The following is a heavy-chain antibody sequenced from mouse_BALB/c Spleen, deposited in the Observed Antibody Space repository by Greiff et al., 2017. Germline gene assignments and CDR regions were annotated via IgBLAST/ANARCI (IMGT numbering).Heavy chain of an antibody. J-gene: IGHJ1*01. Sequence: QVQLQQSGPELVRPGVSVKISCKGSGYTFTDYAMHWVKQSHAKSLEWIGVISTYYGNTNYNQKFKGKATMTVDKSSSTAYMELARLTSEDSAIYYCARGSLTTATSYWYFDVWGAGTTVTVSS. V-gene: IGHV1-67*01. CDR3: ARGSLTTATSYWYFDV. CDR2: ISTYYGNT. D-gene: IGHD1-2*01. CDR1: GYTFTDYA.